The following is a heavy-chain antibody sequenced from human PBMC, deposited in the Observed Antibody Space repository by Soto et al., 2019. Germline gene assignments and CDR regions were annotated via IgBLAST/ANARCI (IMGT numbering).Heavy chain of an antibody. V-gene: IGHV4-34*01. CDR3: ARRSYSSSSFYY. CDR1: GGSFSGYY. D-gene: IGHD6-6*01. J-gene: IGHJ4*02. CDR2: INHSGST. Sequence: SETLSLTCAVYGGSFSGYYWSWIRQPPGKGLEWIGEINHSGSTNYNPSLKSRVTISVDTSKNQFSLKLSSVTAADTAVYYCARRSYSSSSFYYWGQGTLVTVS.